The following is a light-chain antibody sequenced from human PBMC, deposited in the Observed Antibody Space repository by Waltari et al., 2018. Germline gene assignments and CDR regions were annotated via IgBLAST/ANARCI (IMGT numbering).Light chain of an antibody. CDR2: DVS. Sequence: IVLTQSPATLSLSPGERATLSCRARQSVANYLAWYQQKPGQAPRLLIYDVSNRATDSPARFSGSGFATDFTLTISDLKPADIAVYYCQQRNKWPVTFGGGTKVEIK. J-gene: IGKJ4*01. CDR3: QQRNKWPVT. CDR1: QSVANY. V-gene: IGKV3-11*01.